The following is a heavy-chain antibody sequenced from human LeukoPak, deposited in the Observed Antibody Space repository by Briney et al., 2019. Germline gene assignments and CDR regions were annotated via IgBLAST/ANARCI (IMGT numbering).Heavy chain of an antibody. CDR3: ARDGALSVGVFDI. CDR2: IKHDGTAK. J-gene: IGHJ3*02. Sequence: PGGSLRLSCAASGVSFSSNWMTWVRQAPGKGLEWVANIKHDGTAKDYVGSVRGRFTISRDNAKNSLYLQMNSLSNEDTAVYYCARDGALSVGVFDIWGQGTMVTVSS. V-gene: IGHV3-7*04. CDR1: GVSFSSNW. D-gene: IGHD1-26*01.